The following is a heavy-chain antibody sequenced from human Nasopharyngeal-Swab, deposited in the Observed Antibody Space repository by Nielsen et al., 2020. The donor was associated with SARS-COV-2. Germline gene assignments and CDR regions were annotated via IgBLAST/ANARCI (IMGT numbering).Heavy chain of an antibody. D-gene: IGHD6-6*01. V-gene: IGHV3-30-3*01. CDR2: ISYDGSNK. CDR1: GFTFSSYA. CDR3: ARGSSSYYFDY. Sequence: GGSLRLSCAASGFTFSSYAMHWVRQAPGKGLEWVAVISYDGSNKYYADSVKGRFTISRDNSKNTLYLQMNSQRAEDTAVYYCARGSSSYYFDYWGQGTLVTVSS. J-gene: IGHJ4*02.